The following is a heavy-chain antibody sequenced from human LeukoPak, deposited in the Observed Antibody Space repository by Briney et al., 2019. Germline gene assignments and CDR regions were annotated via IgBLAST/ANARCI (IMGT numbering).Heavy chain of an antibody. CDR3: ARHTLYGSGSYYVYYFDY. D-gene: IGHD3-10*01. Sequence: ASVKVSFKASGYTFTSYGISWVRQAPGQGLEGMGWSSSYNGNTNYSQKLQGRVTITTDTSTSAASMELRSLRSDDTAVYYCARHTLYGSGSYYVYYFDYWGQGTLVNVSS. V-gene: IGHV1-18*01. CDR1: GYTFTSYG. CDR2: SSSYNGNT. J-gene: IGHJ4*02.